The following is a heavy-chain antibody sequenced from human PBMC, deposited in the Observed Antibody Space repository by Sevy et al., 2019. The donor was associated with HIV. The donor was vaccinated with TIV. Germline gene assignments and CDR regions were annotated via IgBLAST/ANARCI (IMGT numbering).Heavy chain of an antibody. CDR3: VRESTTRPRVLDY. Sequence: SETLSLTCSVSGGSISSYFWTWVRQSPGKGLEWTGNIYFTGNTDYSPSLKSRVTLSLDTSKSQFSLTLKSVTAADTAIYFCVRESTTRPRVLDYWGQGTLVTVSS. D-gene: IGHD1-1*01. V-gene: IGHV4-59*01. CDR1: GGSISSYF. J-gene: IGHJ4*02. CDR2: IYFTGNT.